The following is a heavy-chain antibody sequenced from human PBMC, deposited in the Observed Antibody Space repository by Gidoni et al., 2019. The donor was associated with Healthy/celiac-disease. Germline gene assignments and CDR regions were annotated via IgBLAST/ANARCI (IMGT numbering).Heavy chain of an antibody. D-gene: IGHD3-3*01. J-gene: IGHJ4*02. CDR2: ISGSGGST. V-gene: IGHV3-23*01. CDR1: GFTFSSDD. CDR3: AKAPLGSGYFDY. Sequence: EVQLLESGGGLVQPGGSLRLSCAPSGFTFSSDDMSWVRQATGKGLEWVSAISGSGGSTYYADSVKGRFTISRDNSKNTLYLQMNSLRAEDTAVYYCAKAPLGSGYFDYWGQGTLVTVSS.